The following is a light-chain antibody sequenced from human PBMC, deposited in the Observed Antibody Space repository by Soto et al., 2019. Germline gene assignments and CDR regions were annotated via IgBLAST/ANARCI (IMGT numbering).Light chain of an antibody. CDR3: NSYRTVSTYV. CDR1: SSDIGGYNF. CDR2: DVS. Sequence: QSALTQPASVSGSHGQSITISCTGTSSDIGGYNFVSWYQHHPGKAPKLLIHDVSNRPSGVSSRFSGSKSGNTASLTISGLQAEDEADCYCNSYRTVSTYVFGTGTKLTVL. J-gene: IGLJ1*01. V-gene: IGLV2-14*03.